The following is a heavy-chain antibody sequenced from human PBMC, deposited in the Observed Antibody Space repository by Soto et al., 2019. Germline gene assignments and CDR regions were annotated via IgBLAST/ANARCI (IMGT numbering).Heavy chain of an antibody. CDR1: GFTFSDYY. CDR2: ISNSGSAI. CDR3: AREASSSSWYTDY. J-gene: IGHJ4*02. D-gene: IGHD6-13*01. Sequence: QVQLVESGGGLVKPGGSLRLSCAASGFTFSDYYMSWVRQAPGKGLEWVSYISNSGSAIYYADSVKSRFTISRDNAKNSLYLQMNSLRAEDTAVYYCAREASSSSWYTDYWGRGTLVTVSS. V-gene: IGHV3-11*01.